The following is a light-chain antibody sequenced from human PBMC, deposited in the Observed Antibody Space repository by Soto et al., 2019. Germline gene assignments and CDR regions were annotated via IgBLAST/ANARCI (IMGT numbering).Light chain of an antibody. J-gene: IGLJ1*01. CDR2: DVS. V-gene: IGLV2-14*03. CDR3: SSYSSSSTLV. CDR1: SSDVGAYNF. Sequence: QLVLTQPASVSGSPGQSISISCTGTSSDVGAYNFVSWYQQHPGKAPKLMIYDVSNRPSGVSNRLSGSKSGNTASLTISLLQAEDEADYYCSSYSSSSTLVFGSGTQLTVL.